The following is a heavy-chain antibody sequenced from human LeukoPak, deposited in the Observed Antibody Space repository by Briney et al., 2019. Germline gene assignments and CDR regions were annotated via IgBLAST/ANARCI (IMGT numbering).Heavy chain of an antibody. D-gene: IGHD2-8*01. Sequence: SETLSLTCTVSGGSISSGGYYWRWIRQHPGKGLEWIGYIYYSGSTYYNPSLKSRVTISVDTSKNQFSLKLRSVTAADTAVYYCARGRRNGNYYDYWGQGTLVTVSS. J-gene: IGHJ4*02. V-gene: IGHV4-31*03. CDR2: IYYSGST. CDR1: GGSISSGGYY. CDR3: ARGRRNGNYYDY.